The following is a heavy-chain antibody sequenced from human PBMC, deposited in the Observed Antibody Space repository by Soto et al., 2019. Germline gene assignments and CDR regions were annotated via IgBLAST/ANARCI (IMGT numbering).Heavy chain of an antibody. J-gene: IGHJ4*02. CDR1: GYTFTSYG. CDR2: ISAYNGNT. Sequence: GASVKVSCKASGYTFTSYGISWVRQAPGQGLEWMGWISAYNGNTNYAQKLQGRVTMTTDTSTSTADMELRSLRSDDTALYYCARLDGMITCGGVIPYYFDYWGQGTLVTVSS. CDR3: ARLDGMITCGGVIPYYFDY. D-gene: IGHD3-16*02. V-gene: IGHV1-18*04.